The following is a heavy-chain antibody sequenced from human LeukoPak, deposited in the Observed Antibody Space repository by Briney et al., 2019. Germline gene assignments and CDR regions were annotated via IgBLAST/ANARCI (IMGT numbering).Heavy chain of an antibody. CDR1: GFTFSSYA. D-gene: IGHD4-17*01. CDR2: ISGSGGST. J-gene: IGHJ6*02. V-gene: IGHV3-23*01. CDR3: AKDLSVTTTVYYYYGMDV. Sequence: GGSLRLSCAASGFTFSSYAMSWVRQAPGKGLEWVSAISGSGGSTYYADSVKGRFTISSDNSKNTLYLQMNSLRAEDTAVYYCAKDLSVTTTVYYYYGMDVWGQGTTVTVSS.